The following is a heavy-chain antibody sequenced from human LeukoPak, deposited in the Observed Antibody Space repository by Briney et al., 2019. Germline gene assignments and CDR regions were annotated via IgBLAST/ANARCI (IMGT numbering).Heavy chain of an antibody. CDR2: IKQDGSEK. V-gene: IGHV3-7*01. D-gene: IGHD1-1*01. CDR1: GFTFSSYW. CDR3: ARAVEAGGYPGYFGL. J-gene: IGHJ2*01. Sequence: PGGSLRLSCAASGFTFSSYWMSWVRQAPGKGLEWVANIKQDGSEKYYVDSVKGRFTISRDNAKNSLYLQMNSLRAEDTAVYYCARAVEAGGYPGYFGLWGRGTLVTVSS.